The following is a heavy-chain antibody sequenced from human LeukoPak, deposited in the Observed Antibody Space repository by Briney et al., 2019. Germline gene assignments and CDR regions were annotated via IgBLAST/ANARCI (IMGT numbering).Heavy chain of an antibody. CDR2: INPNSGGT. Sequence: ASVKVSCKASGYTFTGYYMHWVRQAPGQGLEWMGWINPNSGGTNYAQKFQGRVTMTRDTSISTAYMELSRLRSDDTAVYYCATLVGGATNGIDYWGQGTLVTVSS. CDR3: ATLVGGATNGIDY. D-gene: IGHD1-26*01. J-gene: IGHJ4*02. V-gene: IGHV1-2*02. CDR1: GYTFTGYY.